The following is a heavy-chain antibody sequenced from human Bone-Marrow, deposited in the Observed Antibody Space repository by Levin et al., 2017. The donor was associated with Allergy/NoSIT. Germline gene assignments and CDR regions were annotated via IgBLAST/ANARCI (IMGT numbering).Heavy chain of an antibody. CDR3: VRVGDLATSGWKYWYVDL. CDR1: GFIFSNSG. V-gene: IGHV3-33*01. J-gene: IGHJ2*01. D-gene: IGHD6-19*01. CDR2: IWFDESNK. Sequence: SLKISCVASGFIFSNSGMHWVRQAPGKGLEWVAVIWFDESNKYYADSVKGRFTVSRDNSKNTMYLQMDSLRAEDTAVYYCVRVGDLATSGWKYWYVDLWGRGTLVTVSS.